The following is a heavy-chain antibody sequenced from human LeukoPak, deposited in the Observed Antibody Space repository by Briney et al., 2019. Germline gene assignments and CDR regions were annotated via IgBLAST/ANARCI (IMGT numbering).Heavy chain of an antibody. CDR2: INHSGGT. Sequence: SETLSLTCAVYGGSFSGYYWSWIRQPPGKGLEWIGEINHSGGTNYNPSLKSRVTISVDTSKNQFSLKLSSVTAADTAVYYCARDTYYDSSGYYPYWYFDLWGRGTLVTVSS. CDR3: ARDTYYDSSGYYPYWYFDL. V-gene: IGHV4-34*01. J-gene: IGHJ2*01. CDR1: GGSFSGYY. D-gene: IGHD3-22*01.